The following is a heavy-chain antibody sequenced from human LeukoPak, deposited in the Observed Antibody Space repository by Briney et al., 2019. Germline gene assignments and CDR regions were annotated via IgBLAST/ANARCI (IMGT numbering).Heavy chain of an antibody. CDR3: ASRKKWLQSFDY. J-gene: IGHJ4*02. Sequence: SETLSLTCAVYGGSFSGYCWSWIRQPPGKGLEWIGEINHSGSTNYNPSLKSRVTISVDTSKNQFSLKLSTVTAADTAVYYCASRKKWLQSFDYWGQGTLVTVSS. CDR1: GGSFSGYC. CDR2: INHSGST. D-gene: IGHD5-24*01. V-gene: IGHV4-34*01.